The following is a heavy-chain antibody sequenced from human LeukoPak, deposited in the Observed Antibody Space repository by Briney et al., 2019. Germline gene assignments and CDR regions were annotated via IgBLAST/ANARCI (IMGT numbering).Heavy chain of an antibody. V-gene: IGHV3-33*01. CDR1: GFTFSSYG. D-gene: IGHD2-2*01. CDR3: ARDPVPAAARHFDY. CDR2: IWYDGSNK. Sequence: AGGSLRLSCAASGFTFSSYGMHWVRQAPGKGLEWVAVIWYDGSNKYYADSVKGRFTISRDNSKNTLYLQMNSLRAEDTAVYYCARDPVPAAARHFDYWGRGTLVTVSS. J-gene: IGHJ4*02.